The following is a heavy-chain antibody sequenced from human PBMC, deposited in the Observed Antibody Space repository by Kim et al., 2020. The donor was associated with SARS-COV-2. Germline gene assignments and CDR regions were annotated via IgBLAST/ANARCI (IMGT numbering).Heavy chain of an antibody. V-gene: IGHV1-18*01. D-gene: IGHD3-10*01. Sequence: ASVKVSCKASGYTFTSYGISWVRQAPGQGLEWMGWISAYNGNTNYAQKLQGRVTMTTDTSTSTAYMELRSLRSDDTAVYYCARPQGDYYGSGSYYENWFDPWGQGTLVTVSS. J-gene: IGHJ5*02. CDR3: ARPQGDYYGSGSYYENWFDP. CDR2: ISAYNGNT. CDR1: GYTFTSYG.